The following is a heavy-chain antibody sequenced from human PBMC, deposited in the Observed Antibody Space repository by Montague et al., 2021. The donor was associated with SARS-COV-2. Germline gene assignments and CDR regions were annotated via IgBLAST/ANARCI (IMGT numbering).Heavy chain of an antibody. J-gene: IGHJ4*02. CDR1: GGSLSGYY. CDR2: INHSGTT. CDR3: ARWDPQTLTLIGLRGKSASDY. Sequence: SETLSPTRAVYGGSLSGYYWTWIRQSAGKGLEWIAEINHSGTTNYNFNPSLRSRVTISVDTSKSQFSLKLSSVTAADTGVYYCARWDPQTLTLIGLRGKSASDYWGQGTLVTVYS. V-gene: IGHV4-34*01. D-gene: IGHD4-23*01.